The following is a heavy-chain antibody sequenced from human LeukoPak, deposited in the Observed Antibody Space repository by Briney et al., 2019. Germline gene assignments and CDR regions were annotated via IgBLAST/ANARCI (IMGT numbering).Heavy chain of an antibody. J-gene: IGHJ3*02. V-gene: IGHV3-23*01. CDR3: ARGTRDGYYLFDAFDI. CDR2: ISGSGGST. D-gene: IGHD5-24*01. CDR1: GFTFSSYA. Sequence: GGSLRLSCAASGFTFSSYAMSWVRQAPGKGLEWVSAISGSGGSTYYADSVKGRFTISRDNSKNTLYLQMNSLRAEDTAVYYCARGTRDGYYLFDAFDIWGQGTMVTVSS.